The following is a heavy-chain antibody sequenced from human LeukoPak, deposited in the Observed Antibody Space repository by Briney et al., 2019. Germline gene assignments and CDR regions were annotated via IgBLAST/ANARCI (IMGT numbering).Heavy chain of an antibody. J-gene: IGHJ4*02. D-gene: IGHD6-13*01. CDR2: IRYDGTNK. CDR3: AKDLAGAAAGQPGGY. Sequence: GGSLRLSCAASGFNFSRYGMHWVRQSPGTGLEWVAFIRYDGTNKYYADSVKGRFTISRDNSKNTLYLQMNSLRAEDTAVYYCAKDLAGAAAGQPGGYWGQGTLVTVSS. V-gene: IGHV3-30*02. CDR1: GFNFSRYG.